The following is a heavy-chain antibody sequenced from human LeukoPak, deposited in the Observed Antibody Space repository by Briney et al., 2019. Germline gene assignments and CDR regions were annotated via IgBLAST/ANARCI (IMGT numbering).Heavy chain of an antibody. CDR2: ITSGGGST. CDR3: AKGGTRGQFGDLFYFDY. D-gene: IGHD3-10*01. Sequence: GGSLRLSCAASGFTFSSYAMSWVRRAPGKGLEWVSSITSGGGSTYYADSVKGRFTISGDNSKKTLYLQMNSLRAEDTAVYYCAKGGTRGQFGDLFYFDYWGQGILVTVSS. V-gene: IGHV3-23*01. CDR1: GFTFSSYA. J-gene: IGHJ4*02.